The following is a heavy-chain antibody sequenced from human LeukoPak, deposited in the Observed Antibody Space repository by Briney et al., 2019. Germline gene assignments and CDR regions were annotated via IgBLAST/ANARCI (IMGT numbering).Heavy chain of an antibody. CDR3: AKVRAPSGWFNSDY. Sequence: GGSLRLSCVASGFTFSSNWMHWVRQAPGKGLEWVSGISGSGDSTYYADSVKGRFTISRDNSKNTLYLQMNSLRVEDTAAYYCAKVRAPSGWFNSDYWGQGTLVTVSS. V-gene: IGHV3-23*01. D-gene: IGHD6-19*01. CDR1: GFTFSSNW. J-gene: IGHJ4*02. CDR2: ISGSGDST.